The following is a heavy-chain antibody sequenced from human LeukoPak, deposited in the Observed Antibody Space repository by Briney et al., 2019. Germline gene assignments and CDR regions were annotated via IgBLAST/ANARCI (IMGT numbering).Heavy chain of an antibody. CDR1: GFTFSNYA. CDR3: AEEGGSTDYYYSFYYGMDV. J-gene: IGHJ6*02. Sequence: GGSLRLSCAASGFTFSNYAMNWVRQAPGKGLEWVSAISGGGDTTYYADSVKGRFTISRYNSKNTLNLQIDTLTAEDTAWYYCAEEGGSTDYYYSFYYGMDVWGQGTTVTVSS. V-gene: IGHV3-23*01. CDR2: ISGGGDTT. D-gene: IGHD3-22*01.